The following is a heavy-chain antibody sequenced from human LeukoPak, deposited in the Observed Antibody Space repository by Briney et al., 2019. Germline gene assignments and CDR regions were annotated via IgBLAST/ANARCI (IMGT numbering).Heavy chain of an antibody. D-gene: IGHD2-2*01. CDR1: GFTFSSYA. J-gene: IGHJ4*02. CDR3: ARDGDVVVGPASIDNYFDY. V-gene: IGHV3-30-3*01. CDR2: ISYDGSRK. Sequence: GGSLRLSCAASGFTFSSYAMHWVRQAPGKGLEWVAVISYDGSRKNYAGSVKGRFTISRDNSKNTLYLQMNSLRPEDTAVYYCARDGDVVVGPASIDNYFDYWGQGTLVTVSS.